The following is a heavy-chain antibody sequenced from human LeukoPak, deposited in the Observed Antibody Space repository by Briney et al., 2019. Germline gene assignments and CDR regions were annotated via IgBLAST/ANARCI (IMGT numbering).Heavy chain of an antibody. J-gene: IGHJ3*02. CDR3: AKDGEQWLAGVAAASDI. D-gene: IGHD6-19*01. Sequence: GGSLRLSCAASGITVSSYAMHWVRQAPGKGLEGVAVISYDGSNKYYADSVNGRFTISRDNSKNTLYLHMNRVRAEDTAVYYCAKDGEQWLAGVAAASDIWGQGTMVTVSS. V-gene: IGHV3-30*04. CDR1: GITVSSYA. CDR2: ISYDGSNK.